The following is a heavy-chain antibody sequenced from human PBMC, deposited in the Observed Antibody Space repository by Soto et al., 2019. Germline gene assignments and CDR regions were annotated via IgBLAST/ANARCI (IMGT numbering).Heavy chain of an antibody. V-gene: IGHV3-48*01. D-gene: IGHD6-19*01. CDR3: ARVLSSGWYYFDY. Sequence: EVQLVESGGGLVQPGGSLRLSCAASGFTFSSYSMNWVRQAPGKGLEGVSYISSSSSTIYYADSVKGRFTISRDNAKNSLYLQMNSLRAEDTAVYYCARVLSSGWYYFDYWGQGTLVTVSS. J-gene: IGHJ4*02. CDR1: GFTFSSYS. CDR2: ISSSSSTI.